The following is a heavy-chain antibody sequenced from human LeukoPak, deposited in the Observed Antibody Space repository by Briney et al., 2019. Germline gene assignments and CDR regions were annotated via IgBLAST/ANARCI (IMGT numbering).Heavy chain of an antibody. Sequence: SETLSLTCAVYGGSFSGYYWSWIRQPPGKGLEWIWEINHSGSTNYNPSLKSRDTISVDTSKNQISLKLSSVTAADTAVYYCARVLSYQIAARPFDYWGQGTLVTVSS. CDR1: GGSFSGYY. CDR3: ARVLSYQIAARPFDY. D-gene: IGHD6-6*01. V-gene: IGHV4-34*01. CDR2: INHSGST. J-gene: IGHJ4*02.